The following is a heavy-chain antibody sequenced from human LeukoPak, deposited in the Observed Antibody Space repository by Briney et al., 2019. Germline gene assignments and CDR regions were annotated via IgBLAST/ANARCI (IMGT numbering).Heavy chain of an antibody. CDR3: ARDDRGYCNGGSCYYYYGMDV. CDR2: IYSGGST. J-gene: IGHJ6*02. V-gene: IGHV3-53*01. Sequence: GGSLRLSCAASGFTVSSNYMSWVRQAPGKGLEWVSVIYSGGSTYYADSVKGRFTISRDNSKNTLYLQMNSLRAEDTAVYYCARDDRGYCNGGSCYYYYGMDVWGQGTTVTVSS. CDR1: GFTVSSNY. D-gene: IGHD2-15*01.